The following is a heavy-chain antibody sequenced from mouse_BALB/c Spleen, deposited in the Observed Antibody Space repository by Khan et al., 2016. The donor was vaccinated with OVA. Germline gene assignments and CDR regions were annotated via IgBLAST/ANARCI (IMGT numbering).Heavy chain of an antibody. CDR3: ARQPYYHYNIMDY. D-gene: IGHD2-10*01. V-gene: IGHV2-6-1*01. Sequence: QVQLKESGPGLAAPSQSLSITCTISGFSLTTYGVHWVRQPPGKGLEWLVVIWSDGTTNYNSALKSRLTITKENSQRQVFLKMNSLQNDDTAIYFCARQPYYHYNIMDYWGQGTSVTVSS. J-gene: IGHJ4*01. CDR1: GFSLTTYG. CDR2: IWSDGTT.